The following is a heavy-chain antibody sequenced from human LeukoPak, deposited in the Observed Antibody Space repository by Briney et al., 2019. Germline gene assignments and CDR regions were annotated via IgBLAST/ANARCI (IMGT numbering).Heavy chain of an antibody. J-gene: IGHJ4*02. Sequence: GGSLRLSCSASGFSFSASGMHWVRQAPGKGLDYISSINKIGTTTYYADSVKGRFTISRDNSKNTLYLQMSHLRVEDSSAYYCVKDRGGSGWSPFDFWGLGTLVSVSS. V-gene: IGHV3-64D*08. CDR1: GFSFSASG. D-gene: IGHD6-13*01. CDR3: VKDRGGSGWSPFDF. CDR2: INKIGTTT.